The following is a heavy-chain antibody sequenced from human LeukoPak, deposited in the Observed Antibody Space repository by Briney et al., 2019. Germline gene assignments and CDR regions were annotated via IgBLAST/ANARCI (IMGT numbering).Heavy chain of an antibody. CDR2: ISGSGGST. J-gene: IGHJ4*02. Sequence: GGSLRLSCAASGFTFSRYAMSWVRQAPGKGLEWVSAISGSGGSTYYAYSVKGRFTISRDNSKNTLYLQMNSLRAQDTAVYYCASTVQFRLHYFDYWGQGTLVTVSS. CDR3: ASTVQFRLHYFDY. D-gene: IGHD3-16*01. V-gene: IGHV3-23*01. CDR1: GFTFSRYA.